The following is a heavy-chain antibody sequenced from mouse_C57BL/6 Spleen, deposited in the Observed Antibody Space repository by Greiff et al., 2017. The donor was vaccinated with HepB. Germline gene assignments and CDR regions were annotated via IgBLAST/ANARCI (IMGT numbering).Heavy chain of an antibody. Sequence: QVQLQQSGAELVRPGASVTLSCKASGYTFTDYEMHWVKQTPVHGLEWIGAIDPEPGGTAYNQKFKGKAILTADKSSSTAYMELRSLTSEDSAVYYCTRSNPYYYGSSYDYFDYWGQGTTLTVSS. V-gene: IGHV1-15*01. CDR1: GYTFTDYE. J-gene: IGHJ2*01. CDR2: IDPEPGGT. D-gene: IGHD1-1*01. CDR3: TRSNPYYYGSSYDYFDY.